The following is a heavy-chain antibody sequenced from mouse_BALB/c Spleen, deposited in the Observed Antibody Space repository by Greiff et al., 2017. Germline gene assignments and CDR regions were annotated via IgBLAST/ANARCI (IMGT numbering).Heavy chain of an antibody. CDR3: ARGNYDFDY. V-gene: IGHV5-17*02. D-gene: IGHD2-4*01. CDR1: GFTFSSFG. CDR2: ISSGSSTI. J-gene: IGHJ2*01. Sequence: EVKLMESGGGLVQPGGSRKLSCAASGFTFSSFGMHWVRQAPEKGLEWVAYISSGSSTIYYADTVKGRFTISRDNPKNTLFLQMTSLRSEDTAMYYCARGNYDFDYWGQGTTLTVSS.